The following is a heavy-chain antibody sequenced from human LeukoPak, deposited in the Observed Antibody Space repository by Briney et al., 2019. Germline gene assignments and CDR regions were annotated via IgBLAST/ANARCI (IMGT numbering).Heavy chain of an antibody. CDR2: INHSGST. CDR3: ARHPLMITFGGVIARRGTYFDY. CDR1: GGSFSGYY. V-gene: IGHV4-34*01. J-gene: IGHJ4*02. D-gene: IGHD3-16*02. Sequence: SETLSLTCAVYGGSFSGYYWSWIRQPPGKGLEWIREINHSGSTNYNPSLKSRVTISVDTSKNQFSLKLSSVTAADTAVYYCARHPLMITFGGVIARRGTYFDYWGQGTLVTVSS.